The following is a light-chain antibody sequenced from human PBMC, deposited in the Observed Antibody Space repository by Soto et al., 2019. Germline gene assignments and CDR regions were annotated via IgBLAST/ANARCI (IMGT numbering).Light chain of an antibody. V-gene: IGKV1-9*01. CDR3: QQVNSYPFT. CDR1: QGISSF. Sequence: DIQLTQSPPYLSASVGDRVTIICRASQGISSFLAWYQQKPGRAPKLLVYGASTVERGVPSRFSGSGSWAEFTLTISSLQPEDFATYYCQQVNSYPFTFGPGTRVDIK. CDR2: GAS. J-gene: IGKJ3*01.